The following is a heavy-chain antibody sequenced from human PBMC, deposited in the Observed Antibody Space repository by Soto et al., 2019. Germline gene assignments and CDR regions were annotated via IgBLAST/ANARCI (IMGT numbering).Heavy chain of an antibody. Sequence: QVQLVESGGGVVQPGRSLRLSCAASGFTFTSYAIQWVRQAPGKGLELVAVISYDGSNKYYADSVKGRFTISRDNSKNTVYLQMTSLRPGDTALFYCAREVWEHTPRGDYYYYGMDVWGQGATVTVSS. CDR1: GFTFTSYA. J-gene: IGHJ6*02. CDR3: AREVWEHTPRGDYYYYGMDV. D-gene: IGHD1-26*01. V-gene: IGHV3-30-3*01. CDR2: ISYDGSNK.